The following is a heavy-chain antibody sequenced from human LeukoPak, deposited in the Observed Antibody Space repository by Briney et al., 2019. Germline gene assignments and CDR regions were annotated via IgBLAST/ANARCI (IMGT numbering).Heavy chain of an antibody. CDR1: GFTFSDYY. V-gene: IGHV3-11*04. Sequence: GGSLRLSCAASGFTFSDYYMNWIRQAPGKGLEWISYISSSGSTIYYTDSVKGRFTISRDNSKNTLYLQMNSLRAEDTAVCYCAREFIPAAAKGYFDYWGQGTLVTVSS. J-gene: IGHJ4*02. D-gene: IGHD2-2*01. CDR3: AREFIPAAAKGYFDY. CDR2: ISSSGSTI.